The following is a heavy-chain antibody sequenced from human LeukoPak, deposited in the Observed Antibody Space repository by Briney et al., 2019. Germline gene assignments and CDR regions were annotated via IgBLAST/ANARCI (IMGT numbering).Heavy chain of an antibody. V-gene: IGHV3-23*01. J-gene: IGHJ4*02. Sequence: GGSLRLSCAASGFTFSSYAMSWVRQAPGEGLEWVSAISGSGGSTYYADSVKGRFTISRDNSKNTLYLQMNSLRAEDTAVYYCAEGMSGSLYGSVSDYWGQGTLVTVSS. CDR3: AEGMSGSLYGSVSDY. CDR2: ISGSGGST. CDR1: GFTFSSYA. D-gene: IGHD3-10*01.